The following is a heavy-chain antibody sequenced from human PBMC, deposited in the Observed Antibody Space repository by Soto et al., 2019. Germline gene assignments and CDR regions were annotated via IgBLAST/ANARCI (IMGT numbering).Heavy chain of an antibody. J-gene: IGHJ3*02. Sequence: GGAPRLSRAAPWFNFSGYTIKLVRQAPGKGLEWISYISIRGSPTYNADSVKGRFTISRDNAKNSLYLQMNSLRDEDTAVYYCARDFAYAFDIWGQGTMVTVSS. CDR2: ISIRGSPT. CDR3: ARDFAYAFDI. V-gene: IGHV3-48*02. CDR1: WFNFSGYT.